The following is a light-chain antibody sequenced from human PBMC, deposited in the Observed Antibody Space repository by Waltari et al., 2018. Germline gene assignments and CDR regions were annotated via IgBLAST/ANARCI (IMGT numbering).Light chain of an antibody. Sequence: SYVLTQPPSVSVAPGKTASLSCGGDDVGTKSVHWYQQRPGQAPGLVVDDEGDRPAGIPEGFSGSKSGNTATLTISRVGAGDEADYYCQVWDSRSDHVVFGGGTKLIVL. CDR3: QVWDSRSDHVV. J-gene: IGLJ2*01. CDR2: DEG. V-gene: IGLV3-21*03. CDR1: DVGTKS.